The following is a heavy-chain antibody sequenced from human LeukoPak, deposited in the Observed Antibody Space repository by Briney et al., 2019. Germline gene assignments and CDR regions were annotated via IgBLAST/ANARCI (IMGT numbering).Heavy chain of an antibody. CDR3: AREPVEMASLGPYYFDY. D-gene: IGHD5-24*01. CDR2: ISTHNANT. V-gene: IGHV1-18*01. J-gene: IGHJ4*02. Sequence: ASVKGSCKTSGYAFTNYGISWVRQAPGQGLECMGWISTHNANTNYAPKFQGRVTMTTDTSTSTAYLELRSLRADDTAVYYCAREPVEMASLGPYYFDYWGQGTLVTVS. CDR1: GYAFTNYG.